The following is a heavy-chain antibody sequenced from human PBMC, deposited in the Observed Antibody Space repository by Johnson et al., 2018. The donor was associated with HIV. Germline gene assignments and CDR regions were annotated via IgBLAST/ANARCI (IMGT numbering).Heavy chain of an antibody. CDR1: GFTFSSYA. D-gene: IGHD3-10*01. CDR3: ARDLYPFGPVQAFDI. Sequence: QEQLVESGGGLVQPGGSLRLSCAASGFTFSSYAMHWVRQAPGNGLEWVAIISYDGSNKYYADSVKGRFTISRDNSKNTLYLQMNSLRAEDTAVYYCARDLYPFGPVQAFDIWGQGTMVTVSS. CDR2: ISYDGSNK. J-gene: IGHJ3*02. V-gene: IGHV3-30-3*01.